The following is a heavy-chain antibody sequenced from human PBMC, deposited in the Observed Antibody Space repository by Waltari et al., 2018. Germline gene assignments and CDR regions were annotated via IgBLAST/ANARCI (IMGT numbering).Heavy chain of an antibody. V-gene: IGHV3-30*01. D-gene: IGHD6-19*01. CDR2: VSYDGNKK. J-gene: IGHJ4*02. CDR1: GFTFSTSA. CDR3: ARGGVAVSDPFDD. Sequence: QVQLVESGGGVVQPGRSLRLSCVASGFTFSTSAMHWVRQAPGKGLAWVAVVSYDGNKKFYAEDSGKGRFTTSRNNSKSTVSLQMTSLRPEDTAVYYCARGGVAVSDPFDDWGQGTLVTVSA.